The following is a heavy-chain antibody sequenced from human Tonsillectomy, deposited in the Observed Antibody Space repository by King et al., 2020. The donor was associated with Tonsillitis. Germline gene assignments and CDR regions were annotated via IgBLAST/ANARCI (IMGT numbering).Heavy chain of an antibody. CDR3: SREVFTGLWSGYPDY. CDR1: GFNFGDYA. J-gene: IGHJ4*02. Sequence: VQLVESGGGLVQPGRSLRLSCTASGFNFGDYALSWFRQAPGKGLEWVGSIRGKAYGGTSEYAASVKGRFTFSRDDSESIAYLQMNSLKTEDTAVYYCSREVFTGLWSGYPDYWAREPWSPSPQ. D-gene: IGHD3-3*01. V-gene: IGHV3-49*03. CDR2: IRGKAYGGTS.